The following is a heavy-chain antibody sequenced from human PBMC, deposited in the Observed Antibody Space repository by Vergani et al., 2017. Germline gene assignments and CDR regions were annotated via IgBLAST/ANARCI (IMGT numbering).Heavy chain of an antibody. CDR2: IIPIFGPA. D-gene: IGHD2-8*01. CDR1: GGTFSTYA. J-gene: IGHJ4*02. V-gene: IGHV1-69*12. Sequence: QVQLVQSGAEVKKPGSSVKVSCKPSGGTFSTYAISWVRQAPGQGLEWIGGIIPIFGPANYAQKFQGRVTITADESTSTAYMELSSLRSEDTAVYYCERGGETNPLDYWGQGTLVTVSS. CDR3: ERGGETNPLDY.